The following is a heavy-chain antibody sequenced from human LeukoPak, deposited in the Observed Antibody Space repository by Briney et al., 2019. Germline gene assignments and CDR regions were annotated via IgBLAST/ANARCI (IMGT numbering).Heavy chain of an antibody. V-gene: IGHV4-4*07. D-gene: IGHD1-20*01. CDR2: IYTSGST. CDR3: ARSAIITGNLALAFDI. J-gene: IGHJ3*02. CDR1: GGSISSYY. Sequence: PSETLSLTCTVSGGSISSYYWSWIRQPAGKGLEWIVRIYTSGSTNYNPSLKSRVTMSVDTSKNQFSLKLSSVTAADTAVYYCARSAIITGNLALAFDIWGQGTMVAVSS.